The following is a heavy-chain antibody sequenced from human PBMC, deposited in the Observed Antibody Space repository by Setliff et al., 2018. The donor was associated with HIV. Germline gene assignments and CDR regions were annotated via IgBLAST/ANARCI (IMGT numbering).Heavy chain of an antibody. CDR3: AITSRGYSLQRGGAFDI. CDR1: GYTFTTYY. Sequence: GASVKVSCKASGYTFTTYYIHWVRQAPGQGLEWMGIINPSSTSTNYAQKFQGRVTITTDESTSRAYMELSSLRSEDTAVYYCAITSRGYSLQRGGAFDIWGQGTLVTVSS. J-gene: IGHJ3*02. V-gene: IGHV1-46*01. CDR2: INPSSTST. D-gene: IGHD3-22*01.